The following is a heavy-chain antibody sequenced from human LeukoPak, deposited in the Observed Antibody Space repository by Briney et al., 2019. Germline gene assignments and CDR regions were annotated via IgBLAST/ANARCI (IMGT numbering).Heavy chain of an antibody. D-gene: IGHD3-3*01. J-gene: IGHJ3*02. V-gene: IGHV4-59*08. CDR3: ARHYPFWSVDPTDAFDI. CDR1: GGSISSYY. CDR2: IYYSGST. Sequence: SETLSLTCTVSGGSISSYYRSWIRQPPGKGLEWIGYIYYSGSTNYNPSLKSRVTISVDTSKNQLSLKLSSVTAADTAVCYCARHYPFWSVDPTDAFDIWGQGTMVTVSS.